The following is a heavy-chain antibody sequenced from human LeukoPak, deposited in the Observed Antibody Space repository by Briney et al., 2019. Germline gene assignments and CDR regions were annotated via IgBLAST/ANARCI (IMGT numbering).Heavy chain of an antibody. V-gene: IGHV3-23*01. J-gene: IGHJ3*02. CDR1: GFTFSSYA. CDR2: ISGSGGST. Sequence: GESLRLSCAASGFTFSSYAMSWVRQAPGKGLEWVSAISGSGGSTYYADSVKGRFTISRDNSKNTLYLQMNSLRAEDTAVYYCAKPRGSCSSTSCYIDAFDIWGQGTMVTVSS. D-gene: IGHD2-2*01. CDR3: AKPRGSCSSTSCYIDAFDI.